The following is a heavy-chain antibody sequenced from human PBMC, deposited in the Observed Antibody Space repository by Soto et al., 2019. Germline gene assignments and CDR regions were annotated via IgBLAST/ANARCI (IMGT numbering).Heavy chain of an antibody. D-gene: IGHD3-3*01. V-gene: IGHV4-31*03. J-gene: IGHJ6*02. CDR3: ARTYYDFWIGYFRQYGMDV. CDR1: GGSISSGGYY. Sequence: PSETLSLTCTVSGGSISSGGYYWSWIRQHPGKGLEWIGYIYYSGSTYYNPSLKSRVTISVDTSKNQFSLKLSSVTAADTAVYYCARTYYDFWIGYFRQYGMDVWGQGTTVTVSS. CDR2: IYYSGST.